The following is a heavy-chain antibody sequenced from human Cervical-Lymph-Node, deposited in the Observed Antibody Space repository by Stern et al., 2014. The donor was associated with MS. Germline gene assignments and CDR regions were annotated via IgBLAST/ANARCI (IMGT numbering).Heavy chain of an antibody. D-gene: IGHD4-17*01. V-gene: IGHV1-69*01. CDR1: GGTFSNYA. Sequence: QIQLMQSGAEGKKPGSSVKVSCQASGGTFSNYATSWVRQDPGQGLERQGGIVPIFGKTNTAHKFQGRDTITADEATTQSYMGLSSLRSEDTAVYYCASPLTATSVPFGYYGMDVWGQGTTVTVS. CDR2: IVPIFGKT. J-gene: IGHJ6*02. CDR3: ASPLTATSVPFGYYGMDV.